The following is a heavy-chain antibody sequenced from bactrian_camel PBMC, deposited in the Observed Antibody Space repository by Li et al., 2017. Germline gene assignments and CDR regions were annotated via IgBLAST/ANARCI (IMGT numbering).Heavy chain of an antibody. Sequence: QLVESGGGSVQAGGSLRLSCAASGFTFSYYWMYWVRQAPGKELEWVSSINRGGGITYYADSVKGRFTVSKDKTKDTVYLQKNSLKPEDTAIYYCKTFATSSSGHCYSSWGQGTQVTVS. CDR1: GFTFSYYW. D-gene: IGHD2*01. J-gene: IGHJ4*01. V-gene: IGHV3S25*01. CDR3: KTFATSSSGHCYSS. CDR2: INRGGGIT.